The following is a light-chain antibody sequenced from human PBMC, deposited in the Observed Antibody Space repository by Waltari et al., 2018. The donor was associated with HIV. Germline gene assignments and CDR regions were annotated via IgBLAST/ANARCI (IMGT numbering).Light chain of an antibody. J-gene: IGLJ3*02. Sequence: QSELTQSPSASGTPGQRITISCSGSSSNIERNYVYWYKQFPGATPKVLIYKDKRRPSGVPDRISGSKSGTSASLLISGLRSDDEADYYCAVWDESLDGWLFGGGTKLTVL. V-gene: IGLV1-47*01. CDR2: KDK. CDR3: AVWDESLDGWL. CDR1: SSNIERNY.